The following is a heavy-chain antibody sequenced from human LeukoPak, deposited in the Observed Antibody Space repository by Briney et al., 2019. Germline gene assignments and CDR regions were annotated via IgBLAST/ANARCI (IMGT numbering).Heavy chain of an antibody. D-gene: IGHD6-13*01. Sequence: ASVKVSCKASGYTFTGYYMHWVRQAPGQGLEWMGWINPNSGGTNYAQKFQGRVTVTRDTSISTAYMELSRLRSDDTAVYYCARANPPGIAAAGTGFRYSSGWYPDDYFDYWGQGTLVTVSS. CDR3: ARANPPGIAAAGTGFRYSSGWYPDDYFDY. J-gene: IGHJ4*02. CDR2: INPNSGGT. CDR1: GYTFTGYY. V-gene: IGHV1-2*02.